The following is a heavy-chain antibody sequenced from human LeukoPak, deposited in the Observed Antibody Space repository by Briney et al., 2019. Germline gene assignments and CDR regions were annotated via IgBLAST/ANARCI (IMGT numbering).Heavy chain of an antibody. J-gene: IGHJ5*02. D-gene: IGHD3-9*01. CDR3: ARAWILTGYPGWFDP. CDR1: GGTFSSYA. V-gene: IGHV1-69*13. Sequence: SVKVSCKASGGTFSSYAFSWVRQAPGQGLEWMGGINPIFGTANYAQKFQGRVTITADESTSTAYMELSSLRSEDTAVYYCARAWILTGYPGWFDPWGQGTLVTVSS. CDR2: INPIFGTA.